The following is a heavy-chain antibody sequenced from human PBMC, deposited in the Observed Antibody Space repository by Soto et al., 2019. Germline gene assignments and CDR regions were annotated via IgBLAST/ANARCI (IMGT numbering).Heavy chain of an antibody. CDR2: ISGSGGST. V-gene: IGHV3-23*01. CDR1: GITFSSYA. D-gene: IGHD4-17*01. CDR3: AKNSGDHYYYMDV. Sequence: GGSLRLSCAASGITFSSYAMTWVRQVPGKGLEWVSTISGSGGSTYYADSVRGRFTISRDNSKNTLYLQMNSLRAEDTAVYYCAKNSGDHYYYMDVWGKGTTVTVSS. J-gene: IGHJ6*03.